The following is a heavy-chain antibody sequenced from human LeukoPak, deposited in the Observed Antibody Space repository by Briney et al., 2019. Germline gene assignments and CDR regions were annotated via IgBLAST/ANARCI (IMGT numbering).Heavy chain of an antibody. CDR1: GASISNCDHY. J-gene: IGHJ4*02. CDR3: ARHGLRQFARSHFDY. D-gene: IGHD3-10*01. Sequence: SETLSLTCSVSGASISNCDHYWTWVRQPPGKGLEWIGSIYYSGSTYYNPSLKSRVTLSVDTSKNQFSLKLNSATAADTSVYYCARHGLRQFARSHFDYWGQGTLVTVSS. CDR2: IYYSGST. V-gene: IGHV4-39*01.